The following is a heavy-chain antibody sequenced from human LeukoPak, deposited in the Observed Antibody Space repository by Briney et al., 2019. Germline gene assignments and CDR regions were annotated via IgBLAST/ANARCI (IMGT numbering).Heavy chain of an antibody. CDR1: GFTFSNYW. V-gene: IGHV3-15*01. CDR3: TTAYYDYVWGSYRKRFDY. CDR2: IKSKTDGGTT. D-gene: IGHD3-16*02. J-gene: IGHJ4*02. Sequence: GGSLRLSCVASGFTFSNYWMSWVRQAPGKGLEWVGRIKSKTDGGTTDYAAPVKGRFTISRDDSKNTLYLQMNSLKTEDTAVYYCTTAYYDYVWGSYRKRFDYWGQGTLVTVSS.